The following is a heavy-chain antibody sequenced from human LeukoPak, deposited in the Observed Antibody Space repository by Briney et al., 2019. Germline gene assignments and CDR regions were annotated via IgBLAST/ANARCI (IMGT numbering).Heavy chain of an antibody. CDR3: ARDNVPATTNWFDP. CDR1: GGTFSSYA. J-gene: IGHJ5*02. CDR2: IIPIFGTA. Sequence: SVKVSCKASGGTFSSYAISWVRQAPGQGLEWMGGIIPIFGTANYTQKFQGRVTITTDESTSTAYMELSSLRSEDTAVYYCARDNVPATTNWFDPWGQGTLVTVSS. D-gene: IGHD2-2*01. V-gene: IGHV1-69*05.